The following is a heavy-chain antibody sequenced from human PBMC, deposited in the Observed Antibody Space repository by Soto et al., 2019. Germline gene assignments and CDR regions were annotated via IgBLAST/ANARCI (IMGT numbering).Heavy chain of an antibody. J-gene: IGHJ6*04. V-gene: IGHV3-15*07. D-gene: IGHD3-9*01. CDR3: ITDRILTGFSRNPPGLYYGMAV. CDR2: IKSKTDGGTT. CDR1: GFTFSNAW. Sequence: GGSLRLSCAASGFTFSNAWMNWVRQAPGKGLEWVGRIKSKTDGGTTDYAAPVKGRFTISRDDSKNTLYLQMNSLKTEDTAVYYCITDRILTGFSRNPPGLYYGMAVWGKGTTVPVYS.